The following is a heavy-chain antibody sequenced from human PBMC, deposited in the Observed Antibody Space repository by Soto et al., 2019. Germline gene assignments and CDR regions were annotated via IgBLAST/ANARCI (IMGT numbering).Heavy chain of an antibody. CDR1: GYTFTGYY. CDR3: ARGHNYYDSSGYYGD. CDR2: INPNSGGT. D-gene: IGHD3-22*01. Sequence: QVQLVQSGAEVKKPGASVKVSCKASGYTFTGYYMHWVRQAPGQGLEWMGWINPNSGGTNYAQKFQGWVTMTRDTSISTAYMELTGLRSEDTAVYYCARGHNYYDSSGYYGDWGQGTLVTVSS. J-gene: IGHJ4*02. V-gene: IGHV1-2*04.